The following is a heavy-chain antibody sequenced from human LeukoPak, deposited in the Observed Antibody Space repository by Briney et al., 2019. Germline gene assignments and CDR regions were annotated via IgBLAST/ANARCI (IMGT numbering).Heavy chain of an antibody. Sequence: SETLSLTCAVSGGSISSSNWWSWVRQPPGKGLEWIGEIYHSGSTNYNPSLKSRVTISVDKSKNQFSLKLSSVTAADTAVYYCARDDTSSTSWPYYYYGMDVWGQGTTVTVSS. CDR3: ARDDTSSTSWPYYYYGMDV. V-gene: IGHV4-4*02. D-gene: IGHD2-2*01. CDR2: IYHSGST. CDR1: GGSISSSNW. J-gene: IGHJ6*02.